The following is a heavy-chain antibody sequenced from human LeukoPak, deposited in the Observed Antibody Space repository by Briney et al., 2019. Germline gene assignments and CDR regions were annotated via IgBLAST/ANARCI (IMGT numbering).Heavy chain of an antibody. V-gene: IGHV4-34*01. CDR1: GGSFSGYY. D-gene: IGHD1-26*01. CDR2: INHSGST. CDR3: ARGRIRKWELRYFDY. Sequence: PSETLSLTCAVYGGSFSGYYWSWIRQPPGKGLEWIGEINHSGSTNYNPSLKSRVTISVDTSKNQFSQKLSSVTAADTAVYYCARGRIRKWELRYFDYWGQGTLVTVSS. J-gene: IGHJ4*02.